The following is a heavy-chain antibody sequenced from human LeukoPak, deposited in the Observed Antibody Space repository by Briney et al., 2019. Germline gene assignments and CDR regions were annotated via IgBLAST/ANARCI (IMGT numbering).Heavy chain of an antibody. D-gene: IGHD3-22*01. CDR2: IIPIFGTA. CDR1: GGTFSSYA. Sequence: SVKVSCKASGGTFSSYAISWVRQAPGQGLEWMGGIIPIFGTANYAQKFQGRVTITADKSTSTAYMELSSLRSEDTAVYYCARSRGGIVVGYYYYMDVWGKGTTVTVSS. V-gene: IGHV1-69*06. CDR3: ARSRGGIVVGYYYYMDV. J-gene: IGHJ6*03.